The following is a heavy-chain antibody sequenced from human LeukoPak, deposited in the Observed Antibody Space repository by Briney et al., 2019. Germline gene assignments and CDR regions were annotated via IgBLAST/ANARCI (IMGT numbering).Heavy chain of an antibody. V-gene: IGHV3-30*04. CDR2: ISYDGSNK. D-gene: IGHD4-23*01. Sequence: AGRSLRLSCAASGFTFSSYAMHWVRRAPGKGLEWVAVISYDGSNKYYANSVKGRFTISRDNSKNTLYLQMNSLRAEDTAVYYCANSYGGNPYDAFDIWGQGTMVTVSS. J-gene: IGHJ3*02. CDR3: ANSYGGNPYDAFDI. CDR1: GFTFSSYA.